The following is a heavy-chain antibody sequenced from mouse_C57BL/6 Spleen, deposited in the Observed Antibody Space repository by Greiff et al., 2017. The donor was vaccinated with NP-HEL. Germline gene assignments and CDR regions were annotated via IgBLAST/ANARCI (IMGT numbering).Heavy chain of an antibody. CDR2: IHPNSGST. Sequence: QVQLQQPGAELVKPGASVKLSCKASGYTFTSYWMHWVKQRPGPGLEWIGMIHPNSGSTNYNEKFKSKATLTVDKSSSTAYMQLSSLTSEDSAVYYCARNRDWDWFAYWGQGTLVTVSA. J-gene: IGHJ3*01. CDR1: GYTFTSYW. V-gene: IGHV1-64*01. D-gene: IGHD4-1*01. CDR3: ARNRDWDWFAY.